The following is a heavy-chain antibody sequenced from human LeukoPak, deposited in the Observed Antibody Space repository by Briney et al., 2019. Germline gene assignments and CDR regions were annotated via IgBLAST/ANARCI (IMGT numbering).Heavy chain of an antibody. CDR2: ISAYNGNT. J-gene: IGHJ4*02. Sequence: ASVKVSCKASGYTFTSYGISWVRQAPGQGLEWMGWISAYNGNTNYAQKLQGRVTMTTDTSTSTAYMELRSLRSDDTAVYSCARDHLGYCSSTSCYGGYWGQGTLVTVSS. V-gene: IGHV1-18*04. CDR1: GYTFTSYG. CDR3: ARDHLGYCSSTSCYGGY. D-gene: IGHD2-2*01.